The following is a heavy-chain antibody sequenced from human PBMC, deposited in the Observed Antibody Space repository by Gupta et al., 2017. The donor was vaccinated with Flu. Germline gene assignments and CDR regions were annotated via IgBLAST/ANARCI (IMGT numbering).Heavy chain of an antibody. CDR2: IYYSGST. J-gene: IGHJ4*02. D-gene: IGHD2-2*01. V-gene: IGHV4-59*01. CDR3: ARVVRGRRYTGPNHLHFDY. Sequence: QVQLQESGPGLVKPSETLSLTCTVSGGSISSYYWSWIRQPPGKGLEWIGYIYYSGSTNYNPSLKSRVTISVDTSKNQFSLKLSSVTAADTAVYYCARVVRGRRYTGPNHLHFDYWGQGTLVTVSS. CDR1: GGSISSYY.